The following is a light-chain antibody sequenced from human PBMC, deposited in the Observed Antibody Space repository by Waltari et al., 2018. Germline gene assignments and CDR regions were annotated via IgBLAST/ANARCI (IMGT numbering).Light chain of an antibody. CDR1: GSNPGARYA. J-gene: IGLJ2*01. CDR2: GTS. V-gene: IGLV1-40*01. CDR3: QSYDTSLSVV. Sequence: QSVLTPPPSVSGPPGQRVPISCTGSGSNPGARYAVHWYQQHPGKAPKLLIYGTSTRPPGVPDRFFGSQSGTSASLAITALQAEDEAEYYCQSYDTSLSVVFGGGTKLTVL.